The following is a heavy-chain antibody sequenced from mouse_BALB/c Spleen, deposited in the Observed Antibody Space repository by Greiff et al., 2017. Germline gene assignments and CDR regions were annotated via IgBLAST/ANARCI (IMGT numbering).Heavy chain of an antibody. D-gene: IGHD2-4*01. CDR2: IFPGTGTT. Sequence: QVQLQQPGSELVRPGASVKLSCKASGYTFTSYWMHWVKQRPGQGLEWIGEIFPGTGTTYYNEKFKGKATLTIDTSSSTAYMQLSSLTSEDSAVYFCARAYDYDDAMDYWGQGTSVTVSS. CDR1: GYTFTSYW. J-gene: IGHJ4*01. CDR3: ARAYDYDDAMDY. V-gene: IGHV1S132*01.